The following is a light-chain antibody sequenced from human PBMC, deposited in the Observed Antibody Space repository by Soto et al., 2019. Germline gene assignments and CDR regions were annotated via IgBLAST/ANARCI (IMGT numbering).Light chain of an antibody. V-gene: IGKV1-9*01. Sequence: DIQLTQSPSFLSASVGDRVTITCRASEDISSFLTWYHQKPGKIPKLLISAASTLQSGVPSRFSGSGSGTEFTLAISGLQPEDFATYYCKQFNSYPITFGQGTRLEI. CDR1: EDISSF. CDR2: AAS. CDR3: KQFNSYPIT. J-gene: IGKJ5*01.